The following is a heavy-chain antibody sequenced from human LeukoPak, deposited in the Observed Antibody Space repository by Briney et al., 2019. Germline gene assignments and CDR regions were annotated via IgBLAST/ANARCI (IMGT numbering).Heavy chain of an antibody. D-gene: IGHD6-13*01. CDR2: IKQDGSEK. V-gene: IGHV3-7*01. CDR1: GFTFSSYW. J-gene: IGHJ4*02. Sequence: GGSLRHSCVASGFTFSSYWMSWVRQAPGKGLEWVANIKQDGSEKYYVDSVKGRFTISRDNAKNSLYLQMNRLRVEDTALYYCARDSLEYTTSSAAYWGQGALVTVSS. CDR3: ARDSLEYTTSSAAY.